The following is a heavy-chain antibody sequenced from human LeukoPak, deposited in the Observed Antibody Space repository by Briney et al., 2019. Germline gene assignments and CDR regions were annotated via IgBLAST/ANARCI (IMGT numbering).Heavy chain of an antibody. D-gene: IGHD3-10*01. J-gene: IGHJ4*02. V-gene: IGHV1-18*01. CDR1: GYTFTSYG. Sequence: ASVKVSCKASGYTFTSYGISWVRQAPGQGLEWMGWISAYNGNTNYAQKLQGRVTMTTDTSTSTAYMELRSLRSDDTAVYYCARGYYYGSGSYLAPWSCWGQGTLVTVSS. CDR2: ISAYNGNT. CDR3: ARGYYYGSGSYLAPWSC.